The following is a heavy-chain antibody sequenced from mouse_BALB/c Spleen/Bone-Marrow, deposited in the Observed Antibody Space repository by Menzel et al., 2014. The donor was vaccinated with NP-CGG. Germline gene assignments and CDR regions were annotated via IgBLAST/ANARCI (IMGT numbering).Heavy chain of an antibody. D-gene: IGHD3-1*01. J-gene: IGHJ4*01. V-gene: IGHV1-69*02. Sequence: QVQLQQSGAELVKPGASVKLFCKASGYTFTSYWMHWVKQRPGQGLEWIGEIDPSDSYTNYNQKFKGKATLTVDKSSSTAYMQLSSLTADDSAVYCCATALATSYAMDYWGQGPSVTVSS. CDR1: GYTFTSYW. CDR3: ATALATSYAMDY. CDR2: IDPSDSYT.